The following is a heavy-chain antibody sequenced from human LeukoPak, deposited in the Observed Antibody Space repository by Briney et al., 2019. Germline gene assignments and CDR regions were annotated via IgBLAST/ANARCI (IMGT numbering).Heavy chain of an antibody. CDR3: AKAAGFPYYFDY. D-gene: IGHD3-10*01. Sequence: PGGSLRLSCAASGFTFSNYWMSWVRQAPGKGLEWVSAISGSGGSTYYADSVKGRFTISRDNSKNTLYLQMNSLRAEDTAVYYCAKAAGFPYYFDYWGQGTLVTVSS. CDR1: GFTFSNYW. J-gene: IGHJ4*02. CDR2: ISGSGGST. V-gene: IGHV3-23*01.